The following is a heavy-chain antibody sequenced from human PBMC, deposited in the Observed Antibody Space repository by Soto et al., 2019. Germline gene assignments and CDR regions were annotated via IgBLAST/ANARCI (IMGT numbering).Heavy chain of an antibody. Sequence: QVQLQESGPGLVKPSETLSLTCIVSGGSISSNYWSWIRQPPGKGLEWVGYIYYTGSTNYNPSLKSRGTISLDTSKNQFSLKLSSVTAADTAVYYGARGRDGYKPWGQGTLVTVSS. J-gene: IGHJ4*02. D-gene: IGHD5-12*01. CDR1: GGSISSNY. CDR2: IYYTGST. CDR3: ARGRDGYKP. V-gene: IGHV4-59*01.